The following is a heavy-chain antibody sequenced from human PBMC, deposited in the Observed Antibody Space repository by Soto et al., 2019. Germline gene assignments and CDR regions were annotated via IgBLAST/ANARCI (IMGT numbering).Heavy chain of an antibody. J-gene: IGHJ4*02. CDR2: ISGSGGST. V-gene: IGHV3-23*01. D-gene: IGHD2-2*01. CDR1: GFTFSGYA. CDR3: AKSGDIVVVPAAMLQFDY. Sequence: EVQLLESGGGLVQPGGSLRLSCAASGFTFSGYAMSWVRQAPGKGLEWVSAISGSGGSTYYADSVKGRFTISRDNSKNTLYLQMYSLRAEDTAVYYCAKSGDIVVVPAAMLQFDYWGQGTLVTVSS.